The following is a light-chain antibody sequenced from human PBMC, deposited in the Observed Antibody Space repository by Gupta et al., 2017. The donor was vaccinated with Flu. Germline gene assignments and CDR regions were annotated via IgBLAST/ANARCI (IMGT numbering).Light chain of an antibody. Sequence: EIVLTQSPGTLSLSQGEGVTLSCRASQNVSSNFVSWYQQKPGQAPRLLIYGASSRATGIADRFSGSGSGKDFTLTISRQEPEDFALYSCQHESSSPGTFGQGTKVEIK. CDR3: QHESSSPGT. V-gene: IGKV3-20*01. CDR2: GAS. J-gene: IGKJ1*01. CDR1: QNVSSNF.